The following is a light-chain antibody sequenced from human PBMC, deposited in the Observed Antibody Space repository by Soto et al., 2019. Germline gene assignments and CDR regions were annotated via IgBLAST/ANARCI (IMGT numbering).Light chain of an antibody. CDR2: AAS. CDR3: QQYYSYPS. J-gene: IGKJ3*01. CDR1: QGISSY. Sequence: AIRRTQSPSSFPASTGXRVXITCRASQGISSYLAWYQQKPGKAPKLLIYAASTLQSGVPSRFSGSGSGTDFTLTISCLQSEDFATYYCQQYYSYPSFGPGTKVDIK. V-gene: IGKV1-8*01.